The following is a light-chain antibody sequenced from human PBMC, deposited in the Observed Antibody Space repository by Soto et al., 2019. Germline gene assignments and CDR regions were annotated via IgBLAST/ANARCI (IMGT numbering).Light chain of an antibody. CDR1: SSDIGAYNY. J-gene: IGLJ3*02. CDR2: DVT. V-gene: IGLV2-11*01. CDR3: CSFAGTYTFEL. Sequence: QSVLTQPRSVSGSPGQSVTISCTGTSSDIGAYNYVSWYQQHPGKAPKLMIYDVTKPPSGVPDRFSGSKSGNTASLTISGLQAEDEADYYCCSFAGTYTFELFGGGTKLTVL.